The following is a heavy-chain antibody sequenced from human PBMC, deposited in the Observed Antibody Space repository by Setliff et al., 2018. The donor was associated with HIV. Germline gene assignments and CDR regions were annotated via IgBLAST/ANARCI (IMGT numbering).Heavy chain of an antibody. V-gene: IGHV4-4*07. CDR2: IYSSGST. Sequence: SETLSLTCTVSGGSISSHYWSWIRQPAGKGLEWIGRIYSSGSTNYSPSLNSRVTMSVDTSKNQFSLRLSSVTAADTAVYYCARVGLYCSGGSCYSSAFDIWGQGTMVTVSS. CDR1: GGSISSHY. J-gene: IGHJ3*02. D-gene: IGHD2-15*01. CDR3: ARVGLYCSGGSCYSSAFDI.